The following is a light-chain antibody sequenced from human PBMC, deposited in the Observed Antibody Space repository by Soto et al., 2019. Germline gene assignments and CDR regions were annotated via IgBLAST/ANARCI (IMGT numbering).Light chain of an antibody. CDR3: QHYGSSLLT. Sequence: EIVLTQSPGTLSLSPGERATLSCRASQSVSSSYLSWYQQKPGQAPRLLIYGASSTATGIPDRFSGSGSGTDFTLTISSLEPDDFAVYYCQHYGSSLLTFGRGTKVDIK. CDR2: GAS. CDR1: QSVSSSY. J-gene: IGKJ3*01. V-gene: IGKV3-20*01.